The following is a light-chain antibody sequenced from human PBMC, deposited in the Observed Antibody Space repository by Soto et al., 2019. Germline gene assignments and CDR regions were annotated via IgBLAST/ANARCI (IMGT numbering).Light chain of an antibody. V-gene: IGLV2-14*03. CDR1: GREIGGYEH. Sequence: QSALTQPASVSGSPGQSISISCTGNGREIGGYEHVSWYQQHPGKAPKLIIFDVTTRPSGVSNRFFGSKSGNTASLTIAGLQPADEADYFCSSYTSVNLYVFGTGTKVTVL. CDR3: SSYTSVNLYV. J-gene: IGLJ1*01. CDR2: DVT.